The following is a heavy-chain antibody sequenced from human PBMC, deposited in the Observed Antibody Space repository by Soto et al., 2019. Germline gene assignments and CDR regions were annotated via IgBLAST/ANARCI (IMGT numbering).Heavy chain of an antibody. CDR3: ARGDCSSTSCYEPTDAFDY. D-gene: IGHD2-2*01. V-gene: IGHV1-69*02. J-gene: IGHJ4*02. CDR2: IIPILGIA. Sequence: SVKVSCKASGGTFSSYTISWVRQAPGQGLEWMGRIIPILGIANYAQKFQGRVTITADKSTSTAYMELSSLRSEDTAVYYCARGDCSSTSCYEPTDAFDYWGQGTLVTVSS. CDR1: GGTFSSYT.